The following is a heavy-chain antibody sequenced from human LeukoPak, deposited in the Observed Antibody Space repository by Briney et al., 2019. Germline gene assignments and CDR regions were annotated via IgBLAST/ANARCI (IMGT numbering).Heavy chain of an antibody. Sequence: SVKVSCKASGGTFSSYAISWVRQAPGQGLEWMGRIIPILGIANYAQKFQGRVTITADKSTSTAYMELSSLRSEDTAVYYCATLGMRREVVVTAIPEYFQHWGQGTLVTVSS. CDR3: ATLGMRREVVVTAIPEYFQH. V-gene: IGHV1-69*04. CDR1: GGTFSSYA. J-gene: IGHJ1*01. D-gene: IGHD2-21*02. CDR2: IIPILGIA.